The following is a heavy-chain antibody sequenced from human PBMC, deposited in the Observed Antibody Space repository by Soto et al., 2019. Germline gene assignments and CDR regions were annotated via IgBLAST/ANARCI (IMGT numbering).Heavy chain of an antibody. CDR2: INPSGGST. J-gene: IGHJ6*03. D-gene: IGHD5-18*01. V-gene: IGHV1-46*03. CDR1: GYTFTSYG. Sequence: GASVKVSCKASGYTFTSYGISWVRQAPGQGLEWMGIINPSGGSTSYAQKFQGRVTMTRDTSTSTVYMELSSLRSEDTAVYYCARLVDTAMVDGGDYYYYMDVWGKGTTVTVSS. CDR3: ARLVDTAMVDGGDYYYYMDV.